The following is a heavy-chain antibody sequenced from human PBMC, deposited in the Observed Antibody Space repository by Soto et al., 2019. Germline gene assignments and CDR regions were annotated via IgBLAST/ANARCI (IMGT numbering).Heavy chain of an antibody. V-gene: IGHV4-38-2*01. CDR2: SSYRGIT. D-gene: IGHD4-17*01. CDR3: VGETVMSTGPKVVDY. Sequence: TLSVTCGVSGSYMSNGCFWGWIRQPPGKGLEWIGSSSYRGITYYNPSLKSRVTVSVDTNKNQVSPKLSSVTAADTAVYCCVGETVMSTGPKVVDYWGQGTLVTVSS. CDR1: GSYMSNGCF. J-gene: IGHJ4*02.